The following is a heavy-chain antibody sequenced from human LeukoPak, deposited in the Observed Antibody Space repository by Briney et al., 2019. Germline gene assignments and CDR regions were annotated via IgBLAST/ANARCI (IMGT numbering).Heavy chain of an antibody. Sequence: SGPTLVNPTQTLSLTCTFSGFSLSTSGVGVGWFRQPPGKALEWLAIIHWNDANHCSPSLQSRLTSTKDTSKNQVVLTLTNMDPVVTATYYCAHRMVGGGFYWGQGTLVTVSS. CDR2: IHWNDAN. CDR1: GFSLSTSGVG. CDR3: AHRMVGGGFY. V-gene: IGHV2-5*01. D-gene: IGHD2-15*01. J-gene: IGHJ4*02.